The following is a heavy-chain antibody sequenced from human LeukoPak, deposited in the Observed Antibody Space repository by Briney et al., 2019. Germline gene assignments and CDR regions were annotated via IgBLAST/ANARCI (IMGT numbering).Heavy chain of an antibody. J-gene: IGHJ6*03. D-gene: IGHD3-10*01. CDR1: GGTFSSYA. CDR2: IIPIFGTA. V-gene: IGHV1-69*13. Sequence: SVKVSCKASGGTFSSYAISWVRQAPGQGLEWMGGIIPIFGTANYAQKFQGRVTITADESTSTAYMELSSLRSEDTAVYYCARGTSYGSGYGYYYYMDVWGKGTTVTISS. CDR3: ARGTSYGSGYGYYYYMDV.